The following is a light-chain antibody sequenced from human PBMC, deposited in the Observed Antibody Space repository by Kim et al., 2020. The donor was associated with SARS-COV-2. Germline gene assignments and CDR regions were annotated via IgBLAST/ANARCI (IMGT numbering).Light chain of an antibody. V-gene: IGKV1-39*01. Sequence: AVGDRVTITCRSSQSVGLNVNWYQQKPVIAPNLLFYGAYTLQSGVPSRFSGSGSGTDFTLTISSLQPEDFATYYCQLSRGFPPITFVQRTRLEIK. CDR3: QLSRGFPPIT. CDR1: QSVGLN. J-gene: IGKJ5*01. CDR2: GAY.